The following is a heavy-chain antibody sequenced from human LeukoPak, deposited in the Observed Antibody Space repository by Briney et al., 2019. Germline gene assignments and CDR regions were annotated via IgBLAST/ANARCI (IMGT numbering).Heavy chain of an antibody. J-gene: IGHJ4*02. D-gene: IGHD6-6*01. Sequence: PGGSLRLSCEVSGFIFSSYAMSWVRQAPGKGLEWVSAISGSGGSTYYADSVKGRFTISRDNSKNTLYLQMNSLRAEDTAVYYCAKRRIAARRGFLQRKPSDYWGQGTLVTVSS. CDR2: ISGSGGST. CDR3: AKRRIAARRGFLQRKPSDY. V-gene: IGHV3-23*01. CDR1: GFIFSSYA.